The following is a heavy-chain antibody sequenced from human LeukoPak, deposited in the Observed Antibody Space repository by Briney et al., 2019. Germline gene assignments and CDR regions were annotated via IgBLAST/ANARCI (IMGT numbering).Heavy chain of an antibody. CDR2: ISAYNGNT. D-gene: IGHD3-10*01. J-gene: IGHJ4*02. CDR1: GYTFTSYG. Sequence: ASVKVSCKASGYTFTSYGISWVRQAPGQGLEWMGWISAYNGNTNYAQKLQGRVTMTTDTSTSTAYMELKSLRSDDTAVYYCARGPYYYGSGSHPLDYWGQGPLVTVSP. V-gene: IGHV1-18*01. CDR3: ARGPYYYGSGSHPLDY.